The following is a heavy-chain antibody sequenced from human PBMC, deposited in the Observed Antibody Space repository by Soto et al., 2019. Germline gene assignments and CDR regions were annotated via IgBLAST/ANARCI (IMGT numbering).Heavy chain of an antibody. CDR1: GYTFTSYG. D-gene: IGHD6-19*01. V-gene: IGHV1-18*01. CDR3: ARVSPYIAVAYYYYGMDV. J-gene: IGHJ6*02. CDR2: ISAYNGNT. Sequence: QVQLVQSGAEVKKPGASVKVSCKASGYTFTSYGISWVRQAPGQGLEWMGWISAYNGNTNYAQKLQGRVTMTTDTSTSTAYMELRSRRSDDTAVYYCARVSPYIAVAYYYYGMDVWGQGTTVTVSS.